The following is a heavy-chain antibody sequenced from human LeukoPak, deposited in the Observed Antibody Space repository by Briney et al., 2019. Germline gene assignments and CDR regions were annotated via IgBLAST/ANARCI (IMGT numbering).Heavy chain of an antibody. V-gene: IGHV1-18*01. Sequence: ASVKVSCKAAGYTFTSYGISRGRQAPGQGLEWMGWISAYNGNTNYAQKLQGRVTMTTDTSTSTAYMELRSLRSDDTAVYYCATDSSSWYGEYFQHWGQGTLVTVSS. CDR3: ATDSSSWYGEYFQH. CDR1: GYTFTSYG. J-gene: IGHJ1*01. D-gene: IGHD6-13*01. CDR2: ISAYNGNT.